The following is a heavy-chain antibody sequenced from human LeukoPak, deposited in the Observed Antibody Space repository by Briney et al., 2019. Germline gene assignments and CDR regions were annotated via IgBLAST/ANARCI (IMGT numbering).Heavy chain of an antibody. D-gene: IGHD3-9*01. CDR1: GFTFSSYA. Sequence: PGGSLRLSCAASGFTFSSYAMSWVRQAPGKGLEWVSAISGSGGSTYYADSVKGRFTISRDNSKNTLYLQMNSLRAEDTAVYYCAKDLTGYYIKGPFDYWGQGTLVTVSS. CDR2: ISGSGGST. J-gene: IGHJ4*02. V-gene: IGHV3-23*01. CDR3: AKDLTGYYIKGPFDY.